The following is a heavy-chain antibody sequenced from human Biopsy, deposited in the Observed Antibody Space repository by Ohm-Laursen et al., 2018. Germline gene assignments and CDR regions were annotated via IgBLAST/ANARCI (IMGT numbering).Heavy chain of an antibody. CDR2: IYLDGNT. CDR1: GFTFKNYA. CDR3: VRGRAY. J-gene: IGHJ4*02. V-gene: IGHV3-23*03. Sequence: GSLRLSCAASGFTFKNYAMNWVRQAPGKGLEWVSIIYLDGNTYYADSVKGRFTITRDNSKNALYLQINSLRPADTAKYYCVRGRAYWGQGTLVTVSS.